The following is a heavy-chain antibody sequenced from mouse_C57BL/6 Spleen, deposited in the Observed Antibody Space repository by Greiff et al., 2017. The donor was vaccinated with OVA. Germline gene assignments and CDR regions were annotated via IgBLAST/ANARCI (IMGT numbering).Heavy chain of an antibody. D-gene: IGHD2-5*01. CDR3: TAYYSNYFAWFAY. J-gene: IGHJ3*01. CDR2: IDPEDGDT. CDR1: GFNIKDYY. V-gene: IGHV14-1*01. Sequence: EVKLVESGAELVRPGASVKLSCTASGFNIKDYYMHWVKQRPEQGLEWIGRIDPEDGDTEYAPKFQGKATMTADTSSNTAYLQLSSLTSEDTAVYYCTAYYSNYFAWFAYWGQGTLVTVSA.